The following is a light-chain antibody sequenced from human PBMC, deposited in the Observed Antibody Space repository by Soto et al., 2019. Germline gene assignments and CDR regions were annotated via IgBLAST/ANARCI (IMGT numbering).Light chain of an antibody. CDR3: SSYTSTNTPHC. Sequence: QSALTQPASVSGSPGQSITISCTGTSSDVGAYDYVSWYQHYPGKAPKLMIYDVGRRPSGVSHRFSGSKSGNTTSLTISGLHADDEADYYCSSYTSTNTPHCFGTWTKLTFL. J-gene: IGLJ1*01. V-gene: IGLV2-14*03. CDR2: DVG. CDR1: SSDVGAYDY.